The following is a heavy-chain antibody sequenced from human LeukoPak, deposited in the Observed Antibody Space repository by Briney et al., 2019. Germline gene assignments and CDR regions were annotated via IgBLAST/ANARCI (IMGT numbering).Heavy chain of an antibody. V-gene: IGHV3-7*01. J-gene: IGHJ5*02. CDR2: INQDGSEE. CDR1: GFSFSDYW. CDR3: ARDGSQSCSGGSCYLNWFDP. D-gene: IGHD2-15*01. Sequence: GGSLRLSCGASGFSFSDYWMTWVRQAPGKGLEWVANINQDGSEEYYVDSVKGRFTISRDNAKNSLYLQMTSLRAEDTAVYYCARDGSQSCSGGSCYLNWFDPWGQGTLVTVSS.